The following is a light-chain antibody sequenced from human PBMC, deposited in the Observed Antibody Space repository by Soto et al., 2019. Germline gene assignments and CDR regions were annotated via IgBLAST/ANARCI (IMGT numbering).Light chain of an antibody. V-gene: IGLV2-23*01. J-gene: IGLJ3*02. CDR1: SSDVGSYNL. CDR3: CSYAGSATSGV. Sequence: QSVLTQPASVSGSPGQSITISCTGTSSDVGSYNLVSWYQQYPGKAPKLMIYEGSKRPSGVSNRFSGSKSGNTASLIISGLQAEDEADYFCCSYAGSATSGVFGGGTKVTVL. CDR2: EGS.